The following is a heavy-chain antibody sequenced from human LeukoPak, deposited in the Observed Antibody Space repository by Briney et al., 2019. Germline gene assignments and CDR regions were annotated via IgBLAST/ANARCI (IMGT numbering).Heavy chain of an antibody. CDR2: IFPDGRT. J-gene: IGHJ4*02. V-gene: IGHV3-53*01. Sequence: PGGSLRLSCAASGLTVTDNYFSWVRQAPGKGLEWVSVIFPDGRTYHADSVKGRFTISRDRPKNTLLLQKNSLRADDTALYHCARTNTVYGDFDYWGQGILVTVSS. D-gene: IGHD2/OR15-2a*01. CDR3: ARTNTVYGDFDY. CDR1: GLTVTDNY.